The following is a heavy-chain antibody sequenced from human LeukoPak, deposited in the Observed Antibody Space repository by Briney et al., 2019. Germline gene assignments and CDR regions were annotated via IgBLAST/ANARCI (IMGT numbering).Heavy chain of an antibody. Sequence: GGSLRLSCATSGFTFSSYGVHWVRQAPGKGLEWVAFRRYDGNNKYYAESVEGRFTISRDNSNNTVYLHMNSLRTEDTAMYYCAKDAGLNSYGSWLGYRGQGTLVTVSS. D-gene: IGHD5-18*01. V-gene: IGHV3-30*02. CDR3: AKDAGLNSYGSWLGY. CDR2: RRYDGNNK. J-gene: IGHJ4*02. CDR1: GFTFSSYG.